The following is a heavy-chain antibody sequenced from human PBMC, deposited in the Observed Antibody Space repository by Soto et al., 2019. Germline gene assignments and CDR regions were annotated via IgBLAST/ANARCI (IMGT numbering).Heavy chain of an antibody. Sequence: QVQLQESGPGLVKPSGTLSLTCAVSGGSISSSNWWSWVRQPPGKGLEWIGEIYHSGSTNYNPSLKSRVTISVDKSKNQFSLKLSSVTAADTAVYYCARGDAYYDILTGRYTQSAGMDVWGQGTTVTVSS. CDR1: GGSISSSNW. V-gene: IGHV4-4*02. CDR3: ARGDAYYDILTGRYTQSAGMDV. CDR2: IYHSGST. J-gene: IGHJ6*02. D-gene: IGHD3-9*01.